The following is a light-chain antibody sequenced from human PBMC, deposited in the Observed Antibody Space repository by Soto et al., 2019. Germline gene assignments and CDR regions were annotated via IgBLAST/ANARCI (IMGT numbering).Light chain of an antibody. Sequence: NFMLTQPNSVSESPGKTVTISCTGSSGSIASGYVQWYQQRPGSAPTTLIYEDNQRPAGVPDRFSGSIDSSSNSASLTISGLRPEDEADYYWQSSDGNNMVFGGGTKLTVL. CDR1: SGSIASGY. CDR2: EDN. J-gene: IGLJ2*01. CDR3: QSSDGNNMV. V-gene: IGLV6-57*02.